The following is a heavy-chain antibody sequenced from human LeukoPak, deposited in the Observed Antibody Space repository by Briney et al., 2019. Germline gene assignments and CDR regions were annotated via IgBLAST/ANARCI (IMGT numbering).Heavy chain of an antibody. V-gene: IGHV3-7*01. D-gene: IGHD4/OR15-4a*01. CDR2: IKQDGNEK. Sequence: GGPLRLSCAASGITFSSYGMSWVRQAPGEGLEWVANIKQDGNEKYYLDSVKGRFTISRDNAKNSLDLQMNSLRAEDTAVYYCARDTLGEGEDANYAVYYFDYWGQGTPVTVSS. CDR3: ARDTLGEGEDANYAVYYFDY. J-gene: IGHJ4*02. CDR1: GITFSSYG.